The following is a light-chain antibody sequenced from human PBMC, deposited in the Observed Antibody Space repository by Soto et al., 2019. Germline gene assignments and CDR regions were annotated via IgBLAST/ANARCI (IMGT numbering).Light chain of an antibody. J-gene: IGLJ3*02. Sequence: QTVVTQEPSFSVSPGRTVTLTCGLSSGSVSTSYYPSWYQQTPGQAPRTLIYSTNTRSSGVPERFSGSILGNKAALTITGAQADDESDYYCVLYMGSGIWVFGGGTKVTVL. CDR1: SGSVSTSYY. V-gene: IGLV8-61*01. CDR2: STN. CDR3: VLYMGSGIWV.